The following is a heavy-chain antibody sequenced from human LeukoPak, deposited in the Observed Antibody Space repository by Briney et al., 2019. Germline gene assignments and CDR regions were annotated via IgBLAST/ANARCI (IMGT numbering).Heavy chain of an antibody. Sequence: ASVKISCKASGYTFTDYYMHWVRQAPGKGLEWMGRVDPEDGETIYAEKFQGRVTITADTSTDTAYMELSSLRSEDAAVYYCATDRSYYGDYWGQGTLVTVSS. CDR1: GYTFTDYY. CDR2: VDPEDGET. D-gene: IGHD1-26*01. V-gene: IGHV1-69-2*01. J-gene: IGHJ4*02. CDR3: ATDRSYYGDY.